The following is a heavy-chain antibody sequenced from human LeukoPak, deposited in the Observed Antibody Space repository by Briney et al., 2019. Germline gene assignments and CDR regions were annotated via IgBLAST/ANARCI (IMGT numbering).Heavy chain of an antibody. V-gene: IGHV3-48*03. J-gene: IGHJ4*02. CDR2: ISSSGSTI. D-gene: IGHD3-9*01. CDR3: ARVMTGYYLEFGY. Sequence: PGGSLRLSCAASGFTFSSYEMNWVRQAPGKGLEWVSYISSSGSTIYYADSVKGRFTISRDNAKNSLYLQMNSLRAEDTAVYYCARVMTGYYLEFGYWGQGTLVTVSS. CDR1: GFTFSSYE.